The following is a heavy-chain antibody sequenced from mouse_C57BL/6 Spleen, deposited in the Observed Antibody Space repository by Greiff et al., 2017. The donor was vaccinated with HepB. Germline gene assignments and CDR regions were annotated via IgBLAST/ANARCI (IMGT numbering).Heavy chain of an antibody. CDR3: ARMDYYGSSPWYFDV. CDR2: IYPGSGNT. D-gene: IGHD1-1*01. CDR1: GYTFTDYY. J-gene: IGHJ1*03. Sequence: QVQLQQSGAELVRPGASVKLSCKASGYTFTDYYINWVKQRPGQGLEWIARIYPGSGNTYYNEKFKGKATLTAEKSSSTAYMQLSSLTSEDSAVYFCARMDYYGSSPWYFDVWGTGTTVTVSS. V-gene: IGHV1-76*01.